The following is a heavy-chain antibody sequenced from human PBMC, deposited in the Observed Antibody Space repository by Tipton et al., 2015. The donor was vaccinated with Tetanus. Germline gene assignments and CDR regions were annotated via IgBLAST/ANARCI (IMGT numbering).Heavy chain of an antibody. Sequence: QLVQSGAEVKKPGESLRTSCKGSGYSFTNYWINWVRQMPGKGLEWMGKIDPSDSYAKYSPSFQGHVTISADKSISTAYLQWSNLKASDPAIYYCARQKRNYYGHNYWGQGTLVSVSS. CDR2: IDPSDSYA. CDR1: GYSFTNYW. J-gene: IGHJ4*02. CDR3: ARQKRNYYGHNY. V-gene: IGHV5-10-1*01. D-gene: IGHD3-22*01.